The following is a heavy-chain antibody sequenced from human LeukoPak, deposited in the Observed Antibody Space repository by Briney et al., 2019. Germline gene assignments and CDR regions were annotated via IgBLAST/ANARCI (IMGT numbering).Heavy chain of an antibody. CDR3: ARWGSGYYYYMDV. Sequence: ASVKVSCKASGYTFTTYGFTWVRQAPGQGLEWMGWISAHNGYTNYAQKPQGRVTMTTDTSTSTAYMELRSLRSDDTAVYYCARWGSGYYYYMDVWGKGTTVTVSS. V-gene: IGHV1-18*01. D-gene: IGHD3-22*01. CDR2: ISAHNGYT. CDR1: GYTFTTYG. J-gene: IGHJ6*03.